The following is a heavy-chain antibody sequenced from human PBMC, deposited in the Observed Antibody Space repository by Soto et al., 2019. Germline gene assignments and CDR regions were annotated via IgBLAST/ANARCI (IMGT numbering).Heavy chain of an antibody. CDR2: ISGSGGST. Sequence: QSGGSLRLSCAASGFTFSSYAMSWVRQAPGKGLEWVSAISGSGGSTYYADSVKGRFTISRDNSKNTLYLQMNSLRAEDTAVYYCAKEHIVVVTATKAFDYWGQGTLVTVSS. V-gene: IGHV3-23*01. D-gene: IGHD2-21*02. CDR1: GFTFSSYA. CDR3: AKEHIVVVTATKAFDY. J-gene: IGHJ4*02.